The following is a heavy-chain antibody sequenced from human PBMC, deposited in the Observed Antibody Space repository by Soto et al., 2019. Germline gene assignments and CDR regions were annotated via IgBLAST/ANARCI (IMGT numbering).Heavy chain of an antibody. J-gene: IGHJ4*02. D-gene: IGHD4-17*01. V-gene: IGHV3-48*01. CDR2: ISSSSSTI. CDR1: GFTFSSYS. CDR3: ARSVVTTQGLYYFDY. Sequence: ESGGGLVQPGGSLRLSCAASGFTFSSYSMNWVRQAPGKGLEWVSYISSSSSTIYYADSVKGRFTISRDNAKNSLYLQMNSLRAEDTAVYYCARSVVTTQGLYYFDYWGQGTLVTVSS.